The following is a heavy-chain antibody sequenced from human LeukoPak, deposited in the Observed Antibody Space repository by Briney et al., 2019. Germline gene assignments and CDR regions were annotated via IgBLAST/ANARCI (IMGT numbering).Heavy chain of an antibody. J-gene: IGHJ6*03. V-gene: IGHV3-21*01. CDR2: ISSSSSYI. D-gene: IGHD3-10*01. CDR1: GFTFSSYS. CDR3: ARDGYYYGSGSYHTTYYYYMDV. Sequence: PGGSLRLPCAASGFTFSSYSMNWVRQAPGKGLEWVSSISSSSSYIYYADSVKGRFTISRDNAKNSLYLQMNSLRAEDTAVYYCARDGYYYGSGSYHTTYYYYMDVWGKGTTVTISS.